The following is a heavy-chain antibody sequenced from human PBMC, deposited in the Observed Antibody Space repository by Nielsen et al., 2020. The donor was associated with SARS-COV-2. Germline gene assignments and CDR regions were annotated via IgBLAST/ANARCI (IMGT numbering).Heavy chain of an antibody. D-gene: IGHD1-14*01. Sequence: GGSLRLSCAASGSTFDDYGMSWVRQAPGKGLEWVSGLKKNGESVRYADSVKGRFTISRDNAKKSLYLQMNSLRVEDTALYFCARGYEGGPFDYWGQGTLVTVSS. CDR1: GSTFDDYG. CDR2: LKKNGESV. CDR3: ARGYEGGPFDY. V-gene: IGHV3-20*04. J-gene: IGHJ4*02.